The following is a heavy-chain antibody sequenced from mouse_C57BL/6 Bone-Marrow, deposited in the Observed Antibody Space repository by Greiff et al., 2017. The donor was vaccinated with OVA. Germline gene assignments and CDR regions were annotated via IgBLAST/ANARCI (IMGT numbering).Heavy chain of an antibody. V-gene: IGHV1-64*01. Sequence: QVQLQQPGAELVKPGASVKLSCKASGYTFTSYWMHWVKQRPGQGLEWIGMIHPNSGSTNYNEKFKSKATLTVDKSSSTAYMQLSSLTSEDSAVYYCAGGGDYGSSSYYCDYWGQGTTLTVSS. D-gene: IGHD1-1*01. CDR1: GYTFTSYW. J-gene: IGHJ2*01. CDR3: AGGGDYGSSSYYCDY. CDR2: IHPNSGST.